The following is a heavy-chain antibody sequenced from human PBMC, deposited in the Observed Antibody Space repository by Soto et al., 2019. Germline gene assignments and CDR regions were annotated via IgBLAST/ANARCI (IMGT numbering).Heavy chain of an antibody. CDR1: GYTFTSYA. V-gene: IGHV1-3*01. Sequence: ASVKVSCKASGYTFTSYAMHWVRQAPGQRLEWMGWINAGNGNTKYSQKFQGRVTITRDTSASTAYMELSSLRSEDTAVYYCATTLEYYYGMDVCGQGTTVTVSS. J-gene: IGHJ6*02. CDR2: INAGNGNT. CDR3: ATTLEYYYGMDV. D-gene: IGHD1-26*01.